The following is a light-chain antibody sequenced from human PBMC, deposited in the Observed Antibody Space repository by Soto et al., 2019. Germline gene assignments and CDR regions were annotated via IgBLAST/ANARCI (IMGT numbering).Light chain of an antibody. CDR3: ATWEDNLTARV. Sequence: QSVLIQPPSASGTPGQRVTISCSGSSSNIGSNYVYWFQQLPGAAPKLLIYRNNQRPSGVPDRFSGSKSGTSASLAISGLRSGDEADFYCATWEDNLTARVFGGGTKVTVL. V-gene: IGLV1-47*01. CDR2: RNN. J-gene: IGLJ3*02. CDR1: SSNIGSNY.